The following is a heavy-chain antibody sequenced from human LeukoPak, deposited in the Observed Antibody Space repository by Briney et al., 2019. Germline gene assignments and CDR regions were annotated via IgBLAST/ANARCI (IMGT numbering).Heavy chain of an antibody. D-gene: IGHD6-6*01. CDR3: ARALYSSSLGDYFDY. Sequence: SETLSLTCTVSGGSISSGDYYWSWIRQPPGKGLEWIGYIYYSGSTYYNPSLKSRVTISVDTSKNQFSLKLSSVTAADTAAYYCARALYSSSLGDYFDYWGQGTLVTVSS. CDR2: IYYSGST. V-gene: IGHV4-30-4*01. J-gene: IGHJ4*02. CDR1: GGSISSGDYY.